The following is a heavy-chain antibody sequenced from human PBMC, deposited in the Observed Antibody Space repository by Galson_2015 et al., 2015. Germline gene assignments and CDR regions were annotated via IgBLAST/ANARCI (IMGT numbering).Heavy chain of an antibody. CDR1: GYTFTSYY. Sequence: SVKVSCKASGYTFTSYYMHWVRQAPGQGLEWMGIINPSGGSTSYAQKFQGRVTMTRDTSTSTVYMELSSLRSEDTAVYYCARVAIGGSYSEDAFDIWGQGTMVTVSS. D-gene: IGHD1-26*01. CDR2: INPSGGST. V-gene: IGHV1-46*01. J-gene: IGHJ3*02. CDR3: ARVAIGGSYSEDAFDI.